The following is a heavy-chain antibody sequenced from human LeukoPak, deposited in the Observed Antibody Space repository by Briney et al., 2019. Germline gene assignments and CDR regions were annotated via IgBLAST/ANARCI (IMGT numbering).Heavy chain of an antibody. CDR1: GGSFSDYY. J-gene: IGHJ6*02. V-gene: IGHV4-34*01. CDR2: INHSGST. Sequence: PSETLSLTCAVYGGSFSDYYWSWIRQPPGKGLEWIGEINHSGSTNYNPSLKSRVTISVDTSKNQFSLKLSSVTAADTAVYYCARSRGVLLWFGASVYYYGMDVWGQGTTVTVSS. D-gene: IGHD3-10*01. CDR3: ARSRGVLLWFGASVYYYGMDV.